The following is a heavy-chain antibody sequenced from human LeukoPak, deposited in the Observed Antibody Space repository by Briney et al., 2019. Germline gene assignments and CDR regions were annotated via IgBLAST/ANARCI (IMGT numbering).Heavy chain of an antibody. CDR3: ARECMCVYNWNGNWFDP. CDR1: GGSFSGYY. J-gene: IGHJ5*02. D-gene: IGHD1-1*01. V-gene: IGHV4-34*01. Sequence: SETLSLTCAVYGGSFSGYYWSWIRQPPGKGLEWIGEINHSGSTNYNPSLKSRVTISVDTSKNQFSLKLSSVTAADTAVYYCARECMCVYNWNGNWFDPWGQGTLVTVSS. CDR2: INHSGST.